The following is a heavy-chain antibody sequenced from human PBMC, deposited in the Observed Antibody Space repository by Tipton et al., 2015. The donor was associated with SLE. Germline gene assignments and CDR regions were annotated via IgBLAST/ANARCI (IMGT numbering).Heavy chain of an antibody. CDR3: ARGAAVAGLYYYYMDV. CDR1: GCSISSHY. J-gene: IGHJ6*03. D-gene: IGHD6-19*01. V-gene: IGHV4-59*11. CDR2: IYYSGST. Sequence: TLSLTCTVSGCSISSHYWSWIRQPPGKGLEWIGYIYYSGSTNYNPSLKSRVTISVDTSKNQFSLKLSSVTAADTAVYYCARGAAVAGLYYYYMDVWGKGTTVTVSS.